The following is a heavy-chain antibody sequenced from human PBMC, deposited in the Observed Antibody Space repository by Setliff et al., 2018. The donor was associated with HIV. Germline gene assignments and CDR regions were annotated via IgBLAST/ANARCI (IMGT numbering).Heavy chain of an antibody. D-gene: IGHD2-21*02. Sequence: PSETLSLTCTLNGVSLSDYYWNWIRQSPGKGLEWIVEVNHNGNINYNPSLKSRVTVSVDTSKTQYSLKMISVTAADTAMYYCAISIVGVTSEMYWAQGTLVTVSS. V-gene: IGHV4-34*01. J-gene: IGHJ4*02. CDR1: GVSLSDYY. CDR3: AISIVGVTSEMY. CDR2: VNHNGNI.